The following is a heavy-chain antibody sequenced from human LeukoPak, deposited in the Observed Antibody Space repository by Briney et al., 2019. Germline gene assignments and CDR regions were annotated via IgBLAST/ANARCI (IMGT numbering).Heavy chain of an antibody. CDR1: GFTFGTYA. Sequence: GGSLRLSCAASGFTFGTYAMGWVRQAPGKGLEWISAISGSGGSTYYVDSVKGRFTISRDNSKNTLYLQMNSLRAEDTAVYYCAKIPYSSGWVQNWFDPWGQGTLVTVSS. J-gene: IGHJ5*02. CDR2: ISGSGGST. V-gene: IGHV3-23*01. CDR3: AKIPYSSGWVQNWFDP. D-gene: IGHD6-19*01.